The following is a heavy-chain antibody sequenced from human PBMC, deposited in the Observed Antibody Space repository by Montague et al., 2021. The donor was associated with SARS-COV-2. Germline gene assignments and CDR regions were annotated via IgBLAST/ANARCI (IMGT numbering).Heavy chain of an antibody. CDR1: GYSIGTGYY. D-gene: IGHD2-21*02. CDR3: ARGRVTRAGFDY. J-gene: IGHJ4*02. V-gene: IGHV4-38-2*02. Sequence: SETLSLTCSVSGYSIGTGYYWGCIRQSPGKGLEWIGSNYLHGNAYYNPSLNSRVTISLDTSNNQFSLRLTSVTTSDTAVYYCARGRVTRAGFDYWGQGIRVIVSS. CDR2: NYLHGNA.